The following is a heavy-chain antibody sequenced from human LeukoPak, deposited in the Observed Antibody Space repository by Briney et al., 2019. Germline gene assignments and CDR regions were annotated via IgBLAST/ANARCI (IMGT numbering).Heavy chain of an antibody. CDR2: IYYTGSA. CDR3: SRTRTSTGTTSYIFDT. D-gene: IGHD1-1*01. Sequence: PSETLSLTCDVSGGAISSDGYYWSWVRQHPEKGLEWIGFIYYTGSAYYNPSLKSRVSISVDTSKNQFSLRVSSVTAADAALYYCSRTRTSTGTTSYIFDTWGQGALVTVSS. V-gene: IGHV4-31*11. J-gene: IGHJ4*02. CDR1: GGAISSDGYY.